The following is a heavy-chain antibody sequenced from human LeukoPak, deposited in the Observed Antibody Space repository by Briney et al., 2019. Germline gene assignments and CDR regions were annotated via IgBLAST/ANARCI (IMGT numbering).Heavy chain of an antibody. CDR2: IKSEDDGGTT. J-gene: IGHJ1*01. D-gene: IGHD3-10*01. V-gene: IGHV3-49*04. Sequence: PGGSLRLSCTTSGFSFVEYTIVWVRQAPGKGLEWVGFIKSEDDGGTTNYAASAKGRFSISRDDSKSIAYLQLNSLRTEDTAVYYCTLSGAGGGQGTLVTVSS. CDR3: TLSGAG. CDR1: GFSFVEYT.